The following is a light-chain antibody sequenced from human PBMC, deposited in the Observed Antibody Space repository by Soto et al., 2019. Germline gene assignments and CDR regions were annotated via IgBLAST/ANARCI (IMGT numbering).Light chain of an antibody. CDR1: QSVSSSY. J-gene: IGKJ1*01. CDR3: QQYGSLPWT. V-gene: IGKV3-20*01. CDR2: GAS. Sequence: EIVLTQSPGTLPLSPGERVTLSCRASQSVSSSYLAWYQQKLGQAPRLLIYGASSRATGIPDRFSGSGSGTDFTLTISRLEPEDFAVYYCQQYGSLPWTFGQGTKVEIK.